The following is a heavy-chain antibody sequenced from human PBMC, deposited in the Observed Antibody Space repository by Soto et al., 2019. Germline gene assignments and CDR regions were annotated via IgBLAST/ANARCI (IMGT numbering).Heavy chain of an antibody. V-gene: IGHV1-18*01. CDR2: ISAYNGNT. CDR1: GYTFTSYG. J-gene: IGHJ6*02. D-gene: IGHD4-17*01. Sequence: QVQLVQSGAEVKKPEASVKVSCKASGYTFTSYGISWVRQAPGQGLEWMGWISAYNGNTNYAQKLQGRVTMTTDTSTSTAYMELRSLRSDDTAVYYCARDAPTTVTNPNYYYGMDVWGQGTTVTVSS. CDR3: ARDAPTTVTNPNYYYGMDV.